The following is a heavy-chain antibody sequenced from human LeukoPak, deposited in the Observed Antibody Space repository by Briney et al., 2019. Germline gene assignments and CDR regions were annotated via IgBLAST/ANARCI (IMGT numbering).Heavy chain of an antibody. CDR2: ISPGDSDT. V-gene: IGHV5-51*01. CDR3: ARGNWNDVLEWFDP. D-gene: IGHD1-20*01. Sequence: GESLKISCKASGYSFTSFKIAWVRQMPGKGLEWMGIISPGDSDTRYSPSFQGQVTFSADKSISTAYLQWSSLKASDTAMYYCARGNWNDVLEWFDPWGQGTLVTVSS. CDR1: GYSFTSFK. J-gene: IGHJ5*02.